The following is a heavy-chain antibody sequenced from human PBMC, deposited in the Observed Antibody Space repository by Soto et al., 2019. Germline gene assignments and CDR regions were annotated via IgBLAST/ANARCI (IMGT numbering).Heavy chain of an antibody. V-gene: IGHV4-34*01. Sequence: SETLSLTCAVYGGSFSGYYWSWIRQPPGKGLEWIGEINHSGSTNYNPSLKSRVTISVDTSKNQFSLKLSSVTAADTAVYYCARGEYSSGWPPGLHWGQGTLVTVYS. CDR3: ARGEYSSGWPPGLH. D-gene: IGHD6-25*01. CDR1: GGSFSGYY. J-gene: IGHJ4*02. CDR2: INHSGST.